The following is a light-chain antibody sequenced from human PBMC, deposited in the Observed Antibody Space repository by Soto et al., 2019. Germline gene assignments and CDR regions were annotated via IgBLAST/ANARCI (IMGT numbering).Light chain of an antibody. CDR2: AAS. Sequence: DIQMTQSPSSLSASVGDRITITCRASQSISRYLNWCQHKPGKAPKLLINAASSLERGVPSRFSGSGSGTHFTFVISSLQPEDVAVYYCQQFDNFPITFGQGTRLEIK. J-gene: IGKJ5*01. CDR3: QQFDNFPIT. CDR1: QSISRY. V-gene: IGKV1-33*01.